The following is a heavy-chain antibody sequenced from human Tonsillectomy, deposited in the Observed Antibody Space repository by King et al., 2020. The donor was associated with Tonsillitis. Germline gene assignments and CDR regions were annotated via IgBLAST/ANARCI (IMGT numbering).Heavy chain of an antibody. J-gene: IGHJ6*03. CDR1: GFTFSTYA. D-gene: IGHD4-17*01. CDR3: AKVGTSLTTYYYYYMDV. Sequence: LVESGGGLVQPGGSLRLSCAVSGFTFSTYAMSWVRQAPGKGPEWVSAISASGGSTYYPDSVKGRFTISRDNSKNTLYLQMNSLRAEDTAVYYCAKVGTSLTTYYYYYMDVWGKGTTVIVSS. V-gene: IGHV3-23*04. CDR2: ISASGGST.